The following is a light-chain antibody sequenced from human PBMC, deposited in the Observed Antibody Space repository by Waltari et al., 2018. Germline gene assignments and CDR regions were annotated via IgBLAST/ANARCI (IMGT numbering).Light chain of an antibody. J-gene: IGLJ2*01. CDR3: SSYTSSSTLV. CDR1: SSDVGGYNY. CDR2: EVS. Sequence: QSALTQPASVSGSPGQSITISCTGTSSDVGGYNYFSWYQQHPGKAPRPMIYEVSNRPSGVSNRLSGSKSGNTASLTISGLQAEDEADYYCSSYTSSSTLVFGGGTKLTVL. V-gene: IGLV2-14*01.